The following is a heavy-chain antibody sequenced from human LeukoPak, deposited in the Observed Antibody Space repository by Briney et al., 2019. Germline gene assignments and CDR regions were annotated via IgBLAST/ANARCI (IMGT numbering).Heavy chain of an antibody. CDR1: GYSISSGYY. CDR3: ARGVVPAANDAFDI. Sequence: SETLSLTCTVSGYSISSGYYWGWIRPPPGKGLEWIGSIYHSGSTYYNPSLKSRVTISVDTSKNQFSLKLSSVTAADTAVYYCARGVVPAANDAFDIWGQGTMVTVSS. CDR2: IYHSGST. D-gene: IGHD2-2*01. V-gene: IGHV4-38-2*02. J-gene: IGHJ3*02.